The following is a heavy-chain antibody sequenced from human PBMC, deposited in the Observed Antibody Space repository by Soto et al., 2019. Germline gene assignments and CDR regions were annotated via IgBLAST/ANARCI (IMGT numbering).Heavy chain of an antibody. V-gene: IGHV4-31*03. CDR2: IYYSGST. D-gene: IGHD3-22*01. J-gene: IGHJ4*02. CDR3: ERGRSSGYSDY. CDR1: GGSISSGGYY. Sequence: SETLSLTCTVSGGSISSGGYYWSWIRQHPGKGLEWIGYIYYSGSTYYNPSLKSRVTISVDTSKNQFSLKLSSVTAADTAVYYCERGRSSGYSDYWGQGTLVTVSS.